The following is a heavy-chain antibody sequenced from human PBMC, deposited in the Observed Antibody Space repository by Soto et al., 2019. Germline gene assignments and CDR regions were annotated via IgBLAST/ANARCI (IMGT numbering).Heavy chain of an antibody. CDR1: GGSVSSSDNY. Sequence: QVQLQESGPGLVKPSETLSLTCTVSGGSVSSSDNYWSWIRQPPGKGLEWIGYIYYSGSTNYNPSLKSRVTISVDTSKNQCSLKLSSVTAADTAVYYCARVGRPHGRILLPIYYFDYWGQGNLLTVSS. V-gene: IGHV4-61*08. CDR3: ARVGRPHGRILLPIYYFDY. D-gene: IGHD3-10*01. J-gene: IGHJ4*02. CDR2: IYYSGST.